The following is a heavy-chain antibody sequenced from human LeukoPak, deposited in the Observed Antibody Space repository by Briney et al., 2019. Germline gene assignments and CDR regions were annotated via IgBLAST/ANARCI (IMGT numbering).Heavy chain of an antibody. V-gene: IGHV3-23*01. CDR1: GFTFSSYW. CDR2: ISGSGGST. CDR3: ANVGASYYYYMDV. J-gene: IGHJ6*03. D-gene: IGHD1-26*01. Sequence: GGSLRLSCAASGFTFSSYWMSWVRQAPGKGLEWVSAISGSGGSTYYADSVKGRFTISRDNSKNTLYLQMNSLRAEDTAVYYCANVGASYYYYMDVWGKGTTVTVSS.